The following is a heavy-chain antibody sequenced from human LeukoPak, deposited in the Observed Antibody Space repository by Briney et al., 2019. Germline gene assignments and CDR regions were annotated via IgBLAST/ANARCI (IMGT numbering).Heavy chain of an antibody. CDR3: AREPYYYDSSGYRYWYFDL. D-gene: IGHD3-22*01. CDR2: IYYNGSA. Sequence: SETLSLTCTVSGGSISSGGYYWSWIRQHPGKGLEWIGYIYYNGSADYNPSLKSRVTISIDTSKNQFSLKLSSVTAADTAVYYCAREPYYYDSSGYRYWYFDLWGRGTRVTVSS. CDR1: GGSISSGGYY. J-gene: IGHJ2*01. V-gene: IGHV4-31*03.